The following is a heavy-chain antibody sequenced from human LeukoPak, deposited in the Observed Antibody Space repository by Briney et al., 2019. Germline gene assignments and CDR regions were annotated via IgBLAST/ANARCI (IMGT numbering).Heavy chain of an antibody. V-gene: IGHV3-30*04. CDR2: ISYDGSNK. CDR1: GFTFSSYA. Sequence: PGGSLRLSCAASGFTFSSYAMHWVRQAPGKGLEWVAVISYDGSNKYYADSVKGRFTISRDNAKNSLYLQMNSLRAEDTAVYYCARDRTGLLYYFDYWGQGTLVTVSS. D-gene: IGHD1-1*01. J-gene: IGHJ4*02. CDR3: ARDRTGLLYYFDY.